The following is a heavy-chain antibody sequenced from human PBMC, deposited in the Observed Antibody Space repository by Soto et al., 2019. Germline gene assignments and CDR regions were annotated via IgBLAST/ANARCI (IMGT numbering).Heavy chain of an antibody. V-gene: IGHV2-70*04. CDR3: VRIASGAMYFDY. J-gene: IGHJ4*02. Sequence: LVNPTQTLTLTCTFSGFSLSTSGMRVSWIRQPPGKALEWLARIDWDDDKFYSTSLKTRLTISKDTSKNQVVLTMTNMDPVDTATYYCVRIASGAMYFDYWGQGTLVTVSS. CDR2: IDWDDDK. D-gene: IGHD1-26*01. CDR1: GFSLSTSGMR.